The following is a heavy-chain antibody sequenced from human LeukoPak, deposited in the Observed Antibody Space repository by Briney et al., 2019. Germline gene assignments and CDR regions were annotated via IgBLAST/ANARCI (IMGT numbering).Heavy chain of an antibody. V-gene: IGHV3-49*04. D-gene: IGHD3-22*01. CDR2: IRSKAYGGTT. Sequence: GGSLRLSCTASGFTFGDYAMSWVRQAPGKGLEWVGFIRSKAYGGTTEYAASVKGRFTISRDDSKSIAYLQMNSLKTEDTAVYYCTRDTVDRGAFDIWGQGTMVTVSS. CDR1: GFTFGDYA. CDR3: TRDTVDRGAFDI. J-gene: IGHJ3*02.